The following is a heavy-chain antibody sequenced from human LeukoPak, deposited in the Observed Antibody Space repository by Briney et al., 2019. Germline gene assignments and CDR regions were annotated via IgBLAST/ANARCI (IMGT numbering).Heavy chain of an antibody. CDR1: RFTPTSYA. D-gene: IGHD7-27*01. J-gene: IGHJ4*01. V-gene: IGHV3-23*01. Sequence: GRSLRLSCAVSRFTPTSYAMSWGRQAPGHGLEWVSAISTTVSSTYYADTVQGRFTISRDNSKNTLCLQMNSPIAQHTALHYCAKDMSYGESDYWGQGTLLTASS. CDR3: AKDMSYGESDY. CDR2: ISTTVSST.